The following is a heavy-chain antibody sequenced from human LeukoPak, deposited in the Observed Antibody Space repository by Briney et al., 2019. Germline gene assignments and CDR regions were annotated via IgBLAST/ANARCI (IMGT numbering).Heavy chain of an antibody. D-gene: IGHD6-25*01. CDR2: ISGSGGGT. CDR1: GFTFSTYA. V-gene: IGHV3-23*01. CDR3: ARKPAPAD. J-gene: IGHJ4*02. Sequence: PGGSLRLSCAASGFTFSTYAMSWVRQAAGKGLEWVSLISGSGGGTYYADSVKGRFTISRDNAKNTLYLQMNSLRAEDTAVYYCARKPAPADWGQGTLVTVSS.